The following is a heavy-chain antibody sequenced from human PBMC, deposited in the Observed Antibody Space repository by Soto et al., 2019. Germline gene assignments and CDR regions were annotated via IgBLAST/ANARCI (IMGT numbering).Heavy chain of an antibody. Sequence: SETLSLTCTVSGGSISSYYWSWIRQPPGKGLEWIGYIYYSGSTNYNPSLKSRVTISVDTSKNQFSLKLSSVTAADTAMYYCARDCSVNQRWLRGYYGMDVWGQGTTVTVSS. CDR1: GGSISSYY. CDR2: IYYSGST. J-gene: IGHJ6*02. V-gene: IGHV4-59*01. CDR3: ARDCSVNQRWLRGYYGMDV. D-gene: IGHD5-12*01.